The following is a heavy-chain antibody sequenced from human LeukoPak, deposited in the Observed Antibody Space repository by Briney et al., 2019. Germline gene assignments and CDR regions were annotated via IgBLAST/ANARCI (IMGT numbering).Heavy chain of an antibody. D-gene: IGHD3-9*01. Sequence: GGSLRLSCAASGFSISSYEMNWVRQAPGKGLEWVSHISSSGSTIWYADSVKGRFTISRDNAKNSLYLQMNSLRAEDTAVYYCARDSNYDILTGYYSYYFDYWGQGTLVTVSS. CDR1: GFSISSYE. CDR2: ISSSGSTI. CDR3: ARDSNYDILTGYYSYYFDY. V-gene: IGHV3-48*03. J-gene: IGHJ4*02.